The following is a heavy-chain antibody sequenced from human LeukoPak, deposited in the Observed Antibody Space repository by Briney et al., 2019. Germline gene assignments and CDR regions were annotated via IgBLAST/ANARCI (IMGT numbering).Heavy chain of an antibody. CDR3: APIGGWGTYPLDY. V-gene: IGHV3-23*01. CDR2: ISVDGGRT. D-gene: IGHD3-16*01. Sequence: PGGSLRLSCVASGFTFSSYTMSWVRQAPGKGLEWVSSISVDGGRTTYADSVQGRFTISRDNSKNTLYLQMNSLRVDDTAVYYCAPIGGWGTYPLDYWGQGPLVTVSS. CDR1: GFTFSSYT. J-gene: IGHJ4*02.